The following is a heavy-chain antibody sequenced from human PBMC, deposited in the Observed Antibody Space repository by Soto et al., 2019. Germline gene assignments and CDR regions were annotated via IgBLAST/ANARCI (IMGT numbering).Heavy chain of an antibody. J-gene: IGHJ5*02. D-gene: IGHD2-2*01. CDR2: INHSGST. CDR3: ARGRIVVVPAAIKNWCDP. CDR1: GGSFSGYY. Sequence: QVQLQQWGAGLLKPSETLSLTCAVYGGSFSGYYWSWIRQPPGKGLEWIGEINHSGSTNYNPSLKSRVTISVDTSKNQFSLKLSSVTAADTAVYYCARGRIVVVPAAIKNWCDPWGQGTLVTVSS. V-gene: IGHV4-34*01.